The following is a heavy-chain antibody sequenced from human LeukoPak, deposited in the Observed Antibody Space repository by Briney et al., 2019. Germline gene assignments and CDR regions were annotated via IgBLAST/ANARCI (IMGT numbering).Heavy chain of an antibody. CDR2: TSFDGANK. V-gene: IGHV3-30*03. Sequence: GGSLRLSCAVSGFSFKTYGMHWVRQAPGKGLEWVAVTSFDGANKYYADSVKGRFTISRDNSKSTLFLQMNSLRAEDTAVYYCARVVDTAYYYYCYMDVWGKGTTVTVSS. D-gene: IGHD5-18*01. CDR1: GFSFKTYG. CDR3: ARVVDTAYYYYCYMDV. J-gene: IGHJ6*03.